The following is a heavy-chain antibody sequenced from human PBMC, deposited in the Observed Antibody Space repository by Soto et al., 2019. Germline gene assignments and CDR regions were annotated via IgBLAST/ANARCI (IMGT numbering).Heavy chain of an antibody. CDR2: IYYSGST. CDR3: ARVSARGYDFWSGLDP. J-gene: IGHJ5*02. Sequence: QVQLQESGPGLVKPSQTLSLTCTVSGGSISSGDYYWSWIRQPPGKGLEWIGYIYYSGSTYYNPSLKSRVTVSVDSAKHQFSLKLGSVTAADTAVYYCARVSARGYDFWSGLDPWGQGTLVTVSS. CDR1: GGSISSGDYY. V-gene: IGHV4-30-4*01. D-gene: IGHD3-3*01.